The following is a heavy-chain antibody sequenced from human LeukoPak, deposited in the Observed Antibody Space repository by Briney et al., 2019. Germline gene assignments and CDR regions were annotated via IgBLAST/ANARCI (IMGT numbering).Heavy chain of an antibody. V-gene: IGHV1-8*01. CDR3: ARASWGDYNLLTGYYSDYHFDY. Sequence: ASVKVSCKASEYTFTSYDIDWVRQAPGQGLEWMGWMNPNSANTGYAQKFQGRVTITRNTSISTAYMELSSLTSEDTAVYYCARASWGDYNLLTGYYSDYHFDYWGQGTLVTVSS. J-gene: IGHJ4*02. D-gene: IGHD3-9*01. CDR2: MNPNSANT. CDR1: EYTFTSYD.